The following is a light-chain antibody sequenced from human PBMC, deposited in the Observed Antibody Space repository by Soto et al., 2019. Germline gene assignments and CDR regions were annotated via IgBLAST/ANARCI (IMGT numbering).Light chain of an antibody. CDR1: SSNIGNNY. J-gene: IGLJ2*01. CDR3: GTWDSSLSAFVV. V-gene: IGLV1-51*02. CDR2: ENN. Sequence: QSVLTQPPPVSAAPGQKVTISCSGSSSNIGNNYVSWYQQLPGTAPKLLIYENNKRPSGIPDRFSGSKSGTSATLGITGLQTGDEADYYCGTWDSSLSAFVVFGGGTKLTVL.